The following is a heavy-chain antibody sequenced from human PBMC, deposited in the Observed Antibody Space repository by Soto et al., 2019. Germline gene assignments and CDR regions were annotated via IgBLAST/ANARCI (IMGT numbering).Heavy chain of an antibody. D-gene: IGHD3-9*01. V-gene: IGHV4-59*08. CDR1: GGYLSSYY. Sequence: PSVTLSLTCTVAGGYLSSYYSSWIRQPPGKGLEWIGYIYYSGSTNYNPSLKSRVTISVDTSKNQFSLKLSSVTAADTAVYYCARAYYDILTGYYYFDYWGQGTLVTVSS. CDR2: IYYSGST. J-gene: IGHJ4*02. CDR3: ARAYYDILTGYYYFDY.